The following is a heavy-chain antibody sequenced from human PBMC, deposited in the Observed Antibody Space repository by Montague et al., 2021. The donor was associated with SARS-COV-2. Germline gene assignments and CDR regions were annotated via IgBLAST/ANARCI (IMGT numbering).Heavy chain of an antibody. Sequence: SETLSLTCTVSGGSVSSSGYYWGWIRQPPGKGLEWIGSIYYSGSSXYNPSVKSRVSISVDTSKNQFSLKLSSVTAADTAVYYCAGHGKTGMAMIVVVLSYCDHWGQGTLVTVSS. D-gene: IGHD3-22*01. CDR3: AGHGKTGMAMIVVVLSYCDH. CDR1: GGSVSSSGYY. V-gene: IGHV4-39*01. J-gene: IGHJ4*02. CDR2: IYYSGSS.